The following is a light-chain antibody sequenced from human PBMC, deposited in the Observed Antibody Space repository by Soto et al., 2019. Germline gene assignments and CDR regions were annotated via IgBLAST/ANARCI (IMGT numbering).Light chain of an antibody. V-gene: IGKV3-20*01. J-gene: IGKJ3*01. CDR1: QTLSSNY. CDR3: QQYGSSLFT. CDR2: GAS. Sequence: EILLTQSPGTLSLSPGERATLSCRASQTLSSNYLAWYQQKPGQAPRLLIYGASSRASGIPDRFSGSGSGTDFTLTIRRLEPEDFAVYYCQQYGSSLFTFGPGTKVDIK.